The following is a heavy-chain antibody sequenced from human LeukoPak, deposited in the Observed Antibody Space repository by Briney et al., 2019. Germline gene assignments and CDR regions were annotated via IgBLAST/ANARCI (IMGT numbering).Heavy chain of an antibody. Sequence: SETLSLTCTVSGGSISSYYWSWIRQPPGKGLEWIGDIYYSGSTNYNPSLKSRVTISVDTSKNQFSLKLSSVTAADTAVYYCAREIRSGLDYWGQGTLVTVSS. CDR2: IYYSGST. CDR3: AREIRSGLDY. D-gene: IGHD6-19*01. CDR1: GGSISSYY. J-gene: IGHJ4*02. V-gene: IGHV4-59*01.